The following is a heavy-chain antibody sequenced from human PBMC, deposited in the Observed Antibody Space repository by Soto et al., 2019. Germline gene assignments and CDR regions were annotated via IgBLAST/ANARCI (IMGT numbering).Heavy chain of an antibody. CDR2: MNPSSGSK. J-gene: IGHJ3*02. D-gene: IGHD3-10*01. V-gene: IGHV1-8*01. CDR3: ARGGVSRGAFDI. CDR1: GYTFTSYD. Sequence: ASVKVSCKASGYTFTSYDINWVRQAAGQGLEWMGWMNPSSGSKAYAQKFQGRVTMTRNTSISTAYMELTSLRSEDTAIYYCARGGVSRGAFDIWCQGTRVTVS.